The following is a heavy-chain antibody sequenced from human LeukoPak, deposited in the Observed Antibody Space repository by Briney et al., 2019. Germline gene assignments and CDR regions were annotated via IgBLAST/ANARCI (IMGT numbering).Heavy chain of an antibody. CDR1: GGSISSYY. V-gene: IGHV4-4*07. CDR2: IYTSGST. CDR3: ARGWGSSWWNGYYYYGMDV. Sequence: SETLSLTCTVSGGSISSYYWSWIRQPAGKGLEWIGRIYTSGSTNYNPSFKSRVAMSVDTSKNQFSLKLSSVTAADTAVYYCARGWGSSWWNGYYYYGMDVWGQGTTVTVSS. D-gene: IGHD6-13*01. J-gene: IGHJ6*02.